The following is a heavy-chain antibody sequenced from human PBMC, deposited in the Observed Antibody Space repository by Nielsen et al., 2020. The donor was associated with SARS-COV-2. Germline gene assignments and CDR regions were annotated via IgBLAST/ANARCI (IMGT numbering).Heavy chain of an antibody. D-gene: IGHD3-10*01. Sequence: DSVKGRFTISRDNFKNTLYLQMNSLRTEDTAVYYCAKSNVVRGIIGYYFEYWGRGTAVNVPS. V-gene: IGHV3-30*02. CDR3: AKSNVVRGIIGYYFEY. J-gene: IGHJ4*02.